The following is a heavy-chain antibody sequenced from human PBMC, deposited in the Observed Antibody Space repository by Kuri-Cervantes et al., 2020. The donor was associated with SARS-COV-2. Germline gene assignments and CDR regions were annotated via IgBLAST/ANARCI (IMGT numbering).Heavy chain of an antibody. CDR1: GYTFTSYG. D-gene: IGHD2-15*01. J-gene: IGHJ4*02. CDR2: IIPIFGTA. Sequence: SVKVSCKASGYTFTSYGISWVRQAPGQGLEWMGGIIPIFGTANYAQKFQGRVTITADESTSTAYLDLSSLRPEDTAVYYCAAYLSSGGSWGMGFDSWGQGTPVTVSS. CDR3: AAYLSSGGSWGMGFDS. V-gene: IGHV1-69*13.